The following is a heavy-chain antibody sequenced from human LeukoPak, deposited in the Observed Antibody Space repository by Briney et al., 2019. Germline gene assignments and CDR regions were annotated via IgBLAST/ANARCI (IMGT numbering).Heavy chain of an antibody. J-gene: IGHJ6*02. V-gene: IGHV4-30-4*01. CDR3: ARGANYDFWSVPSYGMDV. CDR2: IYYSGST. Sequence: PSQTLSLTCTVSGGSISSGDYYWSWIRQPPGKGLEWIGYIYYSGSTYYNPSLKSRVTISVDTSKNQFSLELSSVTAADTAVYYCARGANYDFWSVPSYGMDVWGQGTTVTVSS. D-gene: IGHD3-3*01. CDR1: GGSISSGDYY.